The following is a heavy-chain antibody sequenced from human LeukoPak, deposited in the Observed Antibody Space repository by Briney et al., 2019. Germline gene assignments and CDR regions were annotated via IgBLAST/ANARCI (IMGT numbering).Heavy chain of an antibody. V-gene: IGHV4-59*11. J-gene: IGHJ4*02. Sequence: SETLSLTCTVSGGSISSQYWSWIRQPPGKGLEWIGYIYSSGSTKYNPSLPSRITISVDTSKNQFSLKLSSVTAADTAVYYCARGDYYYDSSGEFDYWGQGTLVTVSS. D-gene: IGHD3-22*01. CDR1: GGSISSQY. CDR2: IYSSGST. CDR3: ARGDYYYDSSGEFDY.